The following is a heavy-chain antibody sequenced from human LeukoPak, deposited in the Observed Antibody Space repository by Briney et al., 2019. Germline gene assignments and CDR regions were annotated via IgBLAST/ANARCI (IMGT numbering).Heavy chain of an antibody. CDR2: IFTNGDTT. Sequence: PGGSLRLSCVASGFTFSSYAMTWVRQAPGKGLEYVSTIFTNGDTTSYAASVKGRFTTSRDDSKNTLYLQMSSLRPEDTAVYYCVKSPSDGLDVWGQGATVTVSS. CDR3: VKSPSDGLDV. J-gene: IGHJ6*02. V-gene: IGHV3-64D*09. CDR1: GFTFSSYA.